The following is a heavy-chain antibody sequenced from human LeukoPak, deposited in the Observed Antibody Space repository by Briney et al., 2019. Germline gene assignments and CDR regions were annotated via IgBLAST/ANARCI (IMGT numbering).Heavy chain of an antibody. V-gene: IGHV3-30*04. D-gene: IGHD2-15*01. J-gene: IGHJ3*02. CDR1: GFTFSSYA. CDR3: ARESYCSGGSCYSGRAFDI. Sequence: GGSLRLSCAASGFTFSSYAMHWVRQAPGKGLEWVAVISYDGSNKYYADSVKGRFTISRDNSKNTLYLQMNSLRAEDTAVYYCARESYCSGGSCYSGRAFDIWGQGTMVTVSS. CDR2: ISYDGSNK.